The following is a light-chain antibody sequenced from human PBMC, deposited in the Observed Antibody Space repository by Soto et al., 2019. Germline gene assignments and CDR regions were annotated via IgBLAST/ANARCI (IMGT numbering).Light chain of an antibody. CDR3: QQYGSSPT. CDR2: GAS. CDR1: QSVSSSY. Sequence: EIVLTQSAGTLSLPPEERATLSCRASQSVSSSYLAWYQQKPGQAPRLLIYGASSRATGIPDRFSGSGSGTDFTLTISRLEPEDFAVYYCQQYGSSPTFGQGTRLEIK. V-gene: IGKV3-20*01. J-gene: IGKJ5*01.